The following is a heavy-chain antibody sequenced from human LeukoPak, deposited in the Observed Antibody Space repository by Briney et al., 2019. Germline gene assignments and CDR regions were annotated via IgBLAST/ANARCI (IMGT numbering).Heavy chain of an antibody. D-gene: IGHD3-22*01. V-gene: IGHV3-48*04. J-gene: IGHJ4*02. Sequence: GGSLRLSCAASGFTFSSYRMNWVRQAPGKGLEWVSYISSSSSTIYYADSVKGRFTISRDNAKNSLYLQMNSLRAEDTAVYYCAREMDYYDSRPIDYWGQGTLVTVSS. CDR1: GFTFSSYR. CDR2: ISSSSSTI. CDR3: AREMDYYDSRPIDY.